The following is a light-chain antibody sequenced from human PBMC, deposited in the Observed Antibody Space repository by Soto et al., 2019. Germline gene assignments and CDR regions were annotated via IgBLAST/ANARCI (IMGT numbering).Light chain of an antibody. J-gene: IGKJ1*01. CDR3: QQYNKWPQT. V-gene: IGKV3-15*01. Sequence: RQSPATLSVFPGERATLSCRASQSVATNLAWYQQRPGQAPRLLIYGASKRAIGLPARFSGSGSGTEFTLSITSLQSEDFAVYYCQQYNKWPQTFGQGAKV. CDR1: QSVATN. CDR2: GAS.